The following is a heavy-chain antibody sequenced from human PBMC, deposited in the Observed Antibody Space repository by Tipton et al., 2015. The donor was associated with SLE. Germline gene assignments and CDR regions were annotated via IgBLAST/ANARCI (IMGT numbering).Heavy chain of an antibody. J-gene: IGHJ3*02. CDR1: GFNFGSNA. CDR3: AKDLFRWSLDI. D-gene: IGHD2-15*01. CDR2: IDGGRDGT. V-gene: IGHV3-23*01. Sequence: GSLSLTCAVSGFNFGSNAMSWVRQAPGKGLEWVSGIDGGRDGTHYADSVKGRFTISRDISKNMLFLEMNSLRAEDTALYFCAKDLFRWSLDIWGQGTMVTVSS.